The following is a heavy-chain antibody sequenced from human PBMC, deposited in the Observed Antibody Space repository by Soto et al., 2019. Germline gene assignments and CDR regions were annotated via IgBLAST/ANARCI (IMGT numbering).Heavy chain of an antibody. D-gene: IGHD3-22*01. J-gene: IGHJ4*02. CDR3: ARATYYYDSSGYYGYYFDY. CDR2: IYYSGST. Sequence: KLSETLSLTCTASGGSISSYYWSWIRQPPGKGLEWIGYIYYSGSTNYNSSLKSRVTISVDTSKNQLSLKLSSVTAADTAVYYCARATYYYDSSGYYGYYFDYWGQGTLVTVSS. CDR1: GGSISSYY. V-gene: IGHV4-59*01.